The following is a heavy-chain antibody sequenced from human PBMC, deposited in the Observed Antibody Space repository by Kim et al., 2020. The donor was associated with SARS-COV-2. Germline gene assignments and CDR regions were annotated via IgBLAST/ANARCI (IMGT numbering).Heavy chain of an antibody. V-gene: IGHV3-9*01. J-gene: IGHJ4*02. CDR1: GFTFDDYA. Sequence: GGSLRLSCAASGFTFDDYAMHCVRQAPGKGREWVSGISWNSGSIGYADSVKGRFTISRDNAKNSLYLQMNSLRAADTALYYCAKDRTTMVQGVDANFDYWGQGTLVTVSS. D-gene: IGHD3-10*01. CDR2: ISWNSGSI. CDR3: AKDRTTMVQGVDANFDY.